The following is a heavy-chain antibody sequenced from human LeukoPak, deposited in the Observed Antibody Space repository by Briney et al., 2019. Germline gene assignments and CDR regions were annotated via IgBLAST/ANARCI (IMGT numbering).Heavy chain of an antibody. J-gene: IGHJ4*02. D-gene: IGHD1-26*01. CDR2: INPNSGGT. CDR3: AGDGIVGATTYDY. Sequence: ASVKVSCKASGYTFTGYYMHWVRQAPGQGLEWMGWINPNSGGTNYAQKFQGRVTMTRDTSISTAYMELSRLRSDDTAVYYCAGDGIVGATTYDYWGQGTLVTVSS. V-gene: IGHV1-2*02. CDR1: GYTFTGYY.